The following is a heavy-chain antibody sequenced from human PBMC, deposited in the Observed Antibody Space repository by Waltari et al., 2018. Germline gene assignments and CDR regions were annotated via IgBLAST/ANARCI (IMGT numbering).Heavy chain of an antibody. V-gene: IGHV1-2*02. D-gene: IGHD3-16*01. Sequence: QVQLVQSGDEVKKPGASVKVACKAYGYTFTGSYMHGVRQAPGQGLEWMGGFNPTVGGTTYDQKFQVRVTVTMDTFIGTACLKRGRLVPGAAAVYLGAEGPPRRYGRSGEGYWGQGTLVTVSS. CDR2: FNPTVGGT. CDR1: GYTFTGSY. J-gene: IGHJ4*02. CDR3: AEGPPRRYGRSGEGY.